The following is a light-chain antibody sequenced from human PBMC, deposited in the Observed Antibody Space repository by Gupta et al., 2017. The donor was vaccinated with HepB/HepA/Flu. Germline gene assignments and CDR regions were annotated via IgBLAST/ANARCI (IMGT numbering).Light chain of an antibody. CDR3: QQYYSISS. J-gene: IGKJ4*01. Sequence: TINCKSSQSLLYRPKNKNYLAWYQHKLGQPPKLLIYGASTRESGLPDRFSGSGSGTDFSLIISSLQAEDVAIYYCQQYYSISSFGGGTKVEI. CDR2: GAS. CDR1: QSLLYRPKNKNY. V-gene: IGKV4-1*01.